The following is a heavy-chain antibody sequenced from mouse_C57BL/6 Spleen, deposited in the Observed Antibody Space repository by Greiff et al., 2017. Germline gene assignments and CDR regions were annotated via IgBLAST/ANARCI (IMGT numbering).Heavy chain of an antibody. CDR1: GYAFSSSW. CDR3: ARRRGERYFDV. J-gene: IGHJ1*03. Sequence: VQLQQSGPELVKPGASVKISCKASGYAFSSSWMNWVKQRPGKGLEWIGRIYPGDGDTNYNGKFKGKATLTADKPSSTAYMQLSSLTSEDSAVYFCARRRGERYFDVWGTGTTVTVSS. CDR2: IYPGDGDT. V-gene: IGHV1-82*01.